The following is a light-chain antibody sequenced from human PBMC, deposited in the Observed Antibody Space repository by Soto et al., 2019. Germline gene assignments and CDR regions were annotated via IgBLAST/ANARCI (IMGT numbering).Light chain of an antibody. J-gene: IGKJ2*01. Sequence: EIVMTQSPATLPVSPGERATLSCRASQSVSSNLAWYQQKPGQAPRLLIYGAYTRATGIPARFSGSGSGTQFTITISSLQSEEFAVYYCQQYNKWPPYTFGQGTKREIK. V-gene: IGKV3-15*01. CDR2: GAY. CDR3: QQYNKWPPYT. CDR1: QSVSSN.